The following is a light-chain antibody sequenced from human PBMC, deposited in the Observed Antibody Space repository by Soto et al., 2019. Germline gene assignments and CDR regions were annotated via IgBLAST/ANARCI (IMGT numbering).Light chain of an antibody. CDR1: QSVSSSY. CDR2: GAS. Sequence: EIVLTQSPGTLSLSPGERATLSCRASQSVSSSYLAWYQQKPGQAPRLLIYGASSRATGIPDTFSGSGSGTDFTLTISRREPEDFAVYYCQQYGSSLVAFGQGTKVEIK. J-gene: IGKJ1*01. V-gene: IGKV3-20*01. CDR3: QQYGSSLVA.